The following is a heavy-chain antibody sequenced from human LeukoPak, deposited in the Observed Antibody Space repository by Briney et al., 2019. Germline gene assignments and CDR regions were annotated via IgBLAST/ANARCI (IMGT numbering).Heavy chain of an antibody. CDR2: IYYSGST. D-gene: IGHD5-24*01. V-gene: IGHV4-39*07. J-gene: IGHJ4*02. CDR1: GGSISSSSYY. CDR3: ARDRGDGYNSEGEFDY. Sequence: SETLSVTCTVSGGSISSSSYYWGWIRQPPGKGLEWIGSIYYSGSTYYNPSLKSRVTISVDTSKNQFSLKLSSVTAADTAVYYCARDRGDGYNSEGEFDYWGQGTLVTVSS.